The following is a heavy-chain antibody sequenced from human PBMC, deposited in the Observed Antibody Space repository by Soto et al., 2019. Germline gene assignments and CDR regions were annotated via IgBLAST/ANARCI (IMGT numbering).Heavy chain of an antibody. V-gene: IGHV3-30-3*01. CDR3: ARGSSGYYSSRDPALDY. Sequence: GGSLRLSCAASGFTFSSYAMHWVRQAPGKGLEWVAVISYDGSNKYYADSVKGRFTISRDNSKNTLYLQMNSLRAEDTAVYYCARGSSGYYSSRDPALDYWGQGTLVTVSS. D-gene: IGHD3-22*01. CDR2: ISYDGSNK. CDR1: GFTFSSYA. J-gene: IGHJ4*02.